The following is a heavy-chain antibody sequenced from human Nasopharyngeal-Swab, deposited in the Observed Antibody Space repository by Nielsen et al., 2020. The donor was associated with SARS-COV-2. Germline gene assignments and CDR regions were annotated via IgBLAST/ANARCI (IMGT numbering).Heavy chain of an antibody. CDR1: GITLSNSW. V-gene: IGHV3-74*01. D-gene: IGHD2-2*01. CDR3: ARLDQDTVVVPGPLGLGWKNYYYYYMDV. CDR2: INTDARDT. J-gene: IGHJ6*03. Sequence: GGSLRLSCVASGITLSNSWMHWVRQGPGKGLVWVSRINTDARDTTYADSVKGRFTISRDNAQNSLFLQMSSLRAEDTAVYYCARLDQDTVVVPGPLGLGWKNYYYYYMDVWGKGTTVTISS.